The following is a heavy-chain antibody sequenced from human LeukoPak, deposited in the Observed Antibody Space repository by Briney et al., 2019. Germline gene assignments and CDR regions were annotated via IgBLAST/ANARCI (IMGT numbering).Heavy chain of an antibody. V-gene: IGHV4-38-2*02. Sequence: PSETLSLTCTVSGYSTSSGYYWGWIRQPPGKGLEWIGSIYHSGSTYYNPSLKSRVTISVDTSKNQFSLKLSSVTAADTAVYYCARIVVTHYYYYYMDVWGKGTTVTVSS. D-gene: IGHD3-22*01. CDR3: ARIVVTHYYYYYMDV. CDR2: IYHSGST. CDR1: GYSTSSGYY. J-gene: IGHJ6*03.